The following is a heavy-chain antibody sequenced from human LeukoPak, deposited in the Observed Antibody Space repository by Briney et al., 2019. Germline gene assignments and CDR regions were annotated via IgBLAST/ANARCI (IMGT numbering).Heavy chain of an antibody. Sequence: ASVKVSRKASGYTFNGYYIHWLRQAPGQGLEWMVWINPKNGGTNYAQKFQGRVTMTRDTSISTAYMELSRLRSDDTAVDYCARVTGYYYESSGSYHHAFDIWGQGTMVTVSS. CDR3: ARVTGYYYESSGSYHHAFDI. V-gene: IGHV1-2*02. CDR1: GYTFNGYY. J-gene: IGHJ3*02. D-gene: IGHD3-22*01. CDR2: INPKNGGT.